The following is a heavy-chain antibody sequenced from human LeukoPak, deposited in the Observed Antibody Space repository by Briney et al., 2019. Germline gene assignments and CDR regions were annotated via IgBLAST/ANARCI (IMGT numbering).Heavy chain of an antibody. CDR1: GGSFSAFH. Sequence: SETLSLTCAVYGGSFSAFHWNWIRQSPAKGLEWLGEMKQSGTPRYNPSLQSRVTISVDKSKNQFSLNVRSATAADTAVYYCASRPFLYGFRTYFDNWAQGTLVTVSS. V-gene: IGHV4-34*01. J-gene: IGHJ4*02. CDR2: MKQSGTP. CDR3: ASRPFLYGFRTYFDN. D-gene: IGHD3-10*01.